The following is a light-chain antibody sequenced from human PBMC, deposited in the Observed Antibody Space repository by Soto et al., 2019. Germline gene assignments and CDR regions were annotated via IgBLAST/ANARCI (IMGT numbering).Light chain of an antibody. Sequence: EIVLTQSPATLSLSPGERATLSCWASQSVSSYLAWYQHKPGQAPRLLIYDASNRATGIPARFSGSGPGTDFTLTISSLEPEDFAVYYCQQRSNWPWTFGQGTKV. CDR1: QSVSSY. CDR2: DAS. CDR3: QQRSNWPWT. V-gene: IGKV3-11*01. J-gene: IGKJ1*01.